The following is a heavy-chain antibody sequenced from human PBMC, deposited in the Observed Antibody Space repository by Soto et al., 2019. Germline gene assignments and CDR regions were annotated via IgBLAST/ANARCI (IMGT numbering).Heavy chain of an antibody. D-gene: IGHD3-10*01. V-gene: IGHV3-30-3*01. Sequence: VQLVESGGGVVQPGRSLRLSCAASGFTVSNYGMHWVRQAPGKGLEWVAVMSYDEGRKYYAASVKGRFTISRDNSKNTLYLQMDSLTREETAMYYCARVEMATIWFFDYWGQGTLVTVSA. J-gene: IGHJ4*02. CDR1: GFTVSNYG. CDR2: MSYDEGRK. CDR3: ARVEMATIWFFDY.